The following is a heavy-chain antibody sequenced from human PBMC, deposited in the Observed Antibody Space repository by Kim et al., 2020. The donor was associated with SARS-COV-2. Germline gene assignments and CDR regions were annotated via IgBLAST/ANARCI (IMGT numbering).Heavy chain of an antibody. D-gene: IGHD5-18*01. CDR3: ARDMGNVDTAMVPYDY. CDR2: IIPIFGTA. CDR1: GGTFSSYA. J-gene: IGHJ4*02. Sequence: SVKVSCKASGGTFSSYAISWVRQAPGQGLEWMGGIIPIFGTANYAQKFQGRVTITADESTSTAYMELSSLRSEDTAVYYCARDMGNVDTAMVPYDYWGQGTLVTVSS. V-gene: IGHV1-69*13.